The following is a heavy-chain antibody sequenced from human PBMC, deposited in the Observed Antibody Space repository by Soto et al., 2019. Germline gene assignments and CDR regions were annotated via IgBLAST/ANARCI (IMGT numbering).Heavy chain of an antibody. D-gene: IGHD6-19*01. CDR3: ASLAVAGSIFDY. J-gene: IGHJ4*02. Sequence: GGSLRLSCAASGFTFSSYAMHWVRQAPGKGLEWVAVISYDGSNKYYADSVKGRFTTSRDNSKNTLYLQMNSLRAEDTAVYYCASLAVAGSIFDYWGQGTLVTVSS. CDR1: GFTFSSYA. CDR2: ISYDGSNK. V-gene: IGHV3-30-3*01.